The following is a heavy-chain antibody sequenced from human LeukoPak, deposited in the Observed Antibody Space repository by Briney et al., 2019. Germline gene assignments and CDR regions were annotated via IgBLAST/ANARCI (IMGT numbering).Heavy chain of an antibody. CDR3: ARDTHSRYGGNENDY. D-gene: IGHD4-23*01. V-gene: IGHV3-21*01. Sequence: GGSLRLSCAASGFTFSSYSMNWVRQAPGKGLEWVSSISSSSSYIYYADSVKGRFTISRDNAKNSLYLQMNSLRAEDTAVYYCARDTHSRYGGNENDYWGQGTLVTVSS. J-gene: IGHJ4*02. CDR1: GFTFSSYS. CDR2: ISSSSSYI.